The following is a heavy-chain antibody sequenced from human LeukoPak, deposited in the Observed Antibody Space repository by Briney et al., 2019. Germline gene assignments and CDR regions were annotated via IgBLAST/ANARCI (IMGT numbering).Heavy chain of an antibody. CDR1: GGSIIVYF. Sequence: SASLSLTCTVAGGSIIVYFSSSIRQPPRKGLGWIWYVYYTGATNYTPSLESRVTISADTSKNPCSLKRSAVSAADTGLYFCARHLYRGYHRVFAEWGQGSLVSASA. J-gene: IGHJ4*02. CDR3: ARHLYRGYHRVFAE. V-gene: IGHV4-59*08. D-gene: IGHD5-12*01. CDR2: VYYTGAT.